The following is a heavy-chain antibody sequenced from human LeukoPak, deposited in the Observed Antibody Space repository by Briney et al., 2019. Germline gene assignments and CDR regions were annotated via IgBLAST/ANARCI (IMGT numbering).Heavy chain of an antibody. CDR3: ARMYSSGWYYFDY. V-gene: IGHV3-30-3*01. CDR1: GFTFSSYA. D-gene: IGHD6-19*01. J-gene: IGHJ4*02. Sequence: PGRSLRLSCAASGFTFSSYAMHWVRQAPGKVLEWVAVISYDGSNKYYADSVKGRFTISRDNSKNTLYLQMNSLRAEDTAVYYCARMYSSGWYYFDYWGQGTLVTVSS. CDR2: ISYDGSNK.